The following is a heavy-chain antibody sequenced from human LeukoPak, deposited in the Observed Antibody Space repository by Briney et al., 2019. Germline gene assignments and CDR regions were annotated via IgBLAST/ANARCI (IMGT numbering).Heavy chain of an antibody. CDR3: ARVYYDFWSGYSNNWFDP. CDR1: GYTFTSYD. V-gene: IGHV1-8*01. Sequence: ASVKVSCKASGYTFTSYDINWVRQATGQGLEWMGWMNPNSGNTGYAQKSQGRVTMTRNTSISTAYMELSSLRSEDTAVYYCARVYYDFWSGYSNNWFDPWGQGTLVTVSS. J-gene: IGHJ5*02. D-gene: IGHD3-3*01. CDR2: MNPNSGNT.